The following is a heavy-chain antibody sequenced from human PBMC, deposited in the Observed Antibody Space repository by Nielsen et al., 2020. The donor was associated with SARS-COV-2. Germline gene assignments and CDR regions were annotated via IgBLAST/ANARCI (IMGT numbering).Heavy chain of an antibody. J-gene: IGHJ6*02. CDR1: GFTVSSNY. CDR2: IYSGGST. D-gene: IGHD5-12*01. Sequence: GGSLRLSCAASGFTVSSNYMSWVRQAPGKGLEWVSVIYSGGSTYYADSVKGRFTISRHNSKNTLYLQMNSLRAEDTAVYYCVNSGYDYSGYYYYGMDVWGQGTTVTVSS. CDR3: VNSGYDYSGYYYYGMDV. V-gene: IGHV3-53*04.